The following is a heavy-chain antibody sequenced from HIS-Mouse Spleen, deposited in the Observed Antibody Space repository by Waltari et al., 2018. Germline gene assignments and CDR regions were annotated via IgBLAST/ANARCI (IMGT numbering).Heavy chain of an antibody. Sequence: QVQLVESGGGVVQPGRSLRLSCAASGFTFSSYGMHWVRQGPGKGLGGVAVISYEGSNKYYADAVKGRFTISRDNSKNTLYLQMNSLRAEDTAVYYCAKASSGWLDYWGQGTLVTVSS. CDR1: GFTFSSYG. V-gene: IGHV3-30*18. CDR3: AKASSGWLDY. D-gene: IGHD6-19*01. J-gene: IGHJ4*02. CDR2: ISYEGSNK.